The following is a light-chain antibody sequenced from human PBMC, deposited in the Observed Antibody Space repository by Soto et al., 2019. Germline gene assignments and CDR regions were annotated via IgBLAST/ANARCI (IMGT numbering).Light chain of an antibody. Sequence: DIQMTQSPSTLSASVGDRVTITCRASQSISSRLAWYQQKPGKAPKLLSYDASSLESGVPSRFSGSGSGTEFTLTTSSLQPDDCATYYCQQYNSYSPLTFGGGTKVDIK. CDR1: QSISSR. CDR2: DAS. CDR3: QQYNSYSPLT. V-gene: IGKV1-5*01. J-gene: IGKJ4*01.